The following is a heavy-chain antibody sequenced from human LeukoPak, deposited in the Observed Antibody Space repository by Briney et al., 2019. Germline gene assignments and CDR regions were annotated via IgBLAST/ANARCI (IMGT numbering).Heavy chain of an antibody. D-gene: IGHD3-22*01. Sequence: GGSLRLSCAASGFTFSSYGMHWVRQAPGKGLEWAAFIRYDGSNKYYADSVKGRFTISRDDSKNTLYLQMNSLRPEDTAVYYCAVIRGYDSTSNHYWGQGTLVTVSS. CDR1: GFTFSSYG. CDR3: AVIRGYDSTSNHY. V-gene: IGHV3-30*02. J-gene: IGHJ4*02. CDR2: IRYDGSNK.